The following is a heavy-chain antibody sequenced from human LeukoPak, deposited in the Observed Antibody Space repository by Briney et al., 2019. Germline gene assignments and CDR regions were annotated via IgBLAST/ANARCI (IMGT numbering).Heavy chain of an antibody. Sequence: PRGSLRLSCAASGFTFSSYSMNWVRQAPGKGLEWVSYISSSSSTIYYADSVKGRFTISRDNAKNSLYLQMNSLRAEDTAVYYCARDSLYSSSNAFDIWGQGTMVTVSS. CDR1: GFTFSSYS. CDR3: ARDSLYSSSNAFDI. J-gene: IGHJ3*02. CDR2: ISSSSSTI. V-gene: IGHV3-48*01. D-gene: IGHD6-6*01.